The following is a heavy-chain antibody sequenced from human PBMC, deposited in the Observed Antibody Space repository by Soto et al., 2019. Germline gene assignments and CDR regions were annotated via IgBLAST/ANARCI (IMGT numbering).Heavy chain of an antibody. J-gene: IGHJ4*02. CDR2: INHSGIT. CDR3: VRGPYNYNSRYFDY. D-gene: IGHD1-1*01. Sequence: QVQLQQWGAGLLKPSETLSLTCTVSGGSFSGYFWTWIRQPPRKGLEWLAEINHSGITNYNPSVESRVAMSVDTSKNQFSLRLYSVTAAATAVYYSVRGPYNYNSRYFDYWGQGTLVTVSS. V-gene: IGHV4-34*01. CDR1: GGSFSGYF.